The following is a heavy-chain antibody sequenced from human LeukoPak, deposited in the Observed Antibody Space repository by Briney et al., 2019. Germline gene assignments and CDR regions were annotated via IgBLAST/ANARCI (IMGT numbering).Heavy chain of an antibody. CDR3: VRRVVVVATDSYYGMDV. J-gene: IGHJ6*02. CDR2: ITGSSNYI. V-gene: IGHV3-21*01. CDR1: GFSFSNYR. Sequence: TGGSLRLSCAASGFSFSNYRMNWVRQAPGKGLEWVSFITGSSNYIYYADSVKGRFTISRDNAKNSLYLQMNSLRAEDTAVYYCVRRVVVVATDSYYGMDVWGQGTTVTVSS. D-gene: IGHD2-15*01.